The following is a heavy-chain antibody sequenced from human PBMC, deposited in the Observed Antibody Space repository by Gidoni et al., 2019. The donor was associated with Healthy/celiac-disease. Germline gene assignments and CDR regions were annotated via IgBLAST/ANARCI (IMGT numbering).Heavy chain of an antibody. CDR3: ARVGQQLVPWAFDI. D-gene: IGHD6-13*01. Sequence: EVQLVESGGGLVQPVGSLSLSCAASGFTFRSYSMNWVRQAPGKGLEWVSYISSSSSTIYYADSVKGRFTISRDNAKNSLYLQMNSLRAEDTAVYYCARVGQQLVPWAFDIWGQGTMVTVSS. CDR1: GFTFRSYS. CDR2: ISSSSSTI. J-gene: IGHJ3*02. V-gene: IGHV3-48*01.